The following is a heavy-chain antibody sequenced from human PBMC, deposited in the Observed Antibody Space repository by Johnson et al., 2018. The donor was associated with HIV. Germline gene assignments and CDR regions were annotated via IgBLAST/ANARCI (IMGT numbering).Heavy chain of an antibody. CDR1: GFIFSGFG. D-gene: IGHD3-10*02. V-gene: IGHV3-30*03. J-gene: IGHJ1*01. Sequence: QVQLVESGGGVVQPGRSLRLSCAASGFIFSGFGLHWVRQAPGKGLEWVACISYDGGNKYYADSVKGRVTISRDNSKNTLYLQMNSLRVEDTQMNSLRAEDTAVCYCAKLDLGDNVRGLIGLRWAMWG. CDR3: RAEDTAVCYCAKLDLGDNVRGLIGLRWAM. CDR2: ISYDGGNK.